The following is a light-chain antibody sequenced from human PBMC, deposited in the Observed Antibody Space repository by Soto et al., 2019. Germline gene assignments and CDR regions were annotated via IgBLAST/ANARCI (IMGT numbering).Light chain of an antibody. Sequence: QSALTQPASVSGSPGQSITISCTGTSSDIGDYDYVSWYQHLPGKAPKLLIFDVTHRPSGVSDRFSGSKSGNTASLTISGVRPDDEADYYCCSYTDSALDVVVGGGTKLTVL. CDR3: CSYTDSALDVV. CDR1: SSDIGDYDY. J-gene: IGLJ2*01. V-gene: IGLV2-14*01. CDR2: DVT.